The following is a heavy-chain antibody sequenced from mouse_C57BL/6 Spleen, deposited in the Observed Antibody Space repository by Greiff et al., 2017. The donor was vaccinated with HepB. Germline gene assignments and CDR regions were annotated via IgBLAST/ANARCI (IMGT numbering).Heavy chain of an antibody. D-gene: IGHD2-4*01. Sequence: VQLVESGAELVRPGASVTLSCKASGYTFTDYEMHWVKQTPVHGLEWIGAIDPETGGTAYNQKFKGKAILTADKSSSTAYMELRSLTSEDSAVYYCTRGGDYDVGAYFHYWGQGTPLTVSS. CDR1: GYTFTDYE. J-gene: IGHJ2*01. CDR3: TRGGDYDVGAYFHY. V-gene: IGHV1-15*01. CDR2: IDPETGGT.